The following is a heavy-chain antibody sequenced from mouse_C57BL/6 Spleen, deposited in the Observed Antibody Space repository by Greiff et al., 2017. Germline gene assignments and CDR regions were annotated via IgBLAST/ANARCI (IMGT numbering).Heavy chain of an antibody. CDR3: ARETRDARDY. CDR2: LSDGGSYT. J-gene: IGHJ4*01. Sequence: EVKLVESGGGLVKPGGSLKLSCAASGFTFSSYAMSWVRQTPEKRLEWVATLSDGGSYTNYPDNVKGRFTISRENAKNNLYLQMGHLKSEDTAMYYCARETRDARDYWGQGTSVTVSS. V-gene: IGHV5-4*01. CDR1: GFTFSSYA.